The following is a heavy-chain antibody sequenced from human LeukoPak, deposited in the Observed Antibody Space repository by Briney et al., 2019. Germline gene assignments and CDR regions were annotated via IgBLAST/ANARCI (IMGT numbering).Heavy chain of an antibody. V-gene: IGHV3-33*01. J-gene: IGHJ4*02. D-gene: IGHD2-2*01. Sequence: PGRSLRLSCAASGVTFSNYGMLWVRQAPGKGLEWVAVIWYDGSKKYYADSVKGRFTISRDDSKNTLYLQMNSLRAEDTAVYYCARDLCTTTSCLDYWGQGTLVTVSS. CDR3: ARDLCTTTSCLDY. CDR2: IWYDGSKK. CDR1: GVTFSNYG.